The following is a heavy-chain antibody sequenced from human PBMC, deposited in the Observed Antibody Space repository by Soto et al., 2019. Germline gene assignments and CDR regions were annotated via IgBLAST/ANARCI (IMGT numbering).Heavy chain of an antibody. V-gene: IGHV4-39*01. J-gene: IGHJ3*02. D-gene: IGHD5-12*01. Sequence: QLQLQESGPGLVKPSETLSLTCTVSGGSISSSSYYWGWIRQPPGKGLEWIGSIYYSGSTYYNPSLKSRVTISVDPSKNQFSLKLSSVTAADTAVYYCARQEWLRLSLGKNAFDIWGQGTMVTVSS. CDR2: IYYSGST. CDR3: ARQEWLRLSLGKNAFDI. CDR1: GGSISSSSYY.